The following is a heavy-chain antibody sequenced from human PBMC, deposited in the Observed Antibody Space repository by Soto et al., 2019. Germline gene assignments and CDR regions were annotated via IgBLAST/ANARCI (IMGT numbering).Heavy chain of an antibody. J-gene: IGHJ4*02. CDR3: ATYYCAREGSSGWPFDY. CDR1: GFTFTSYC. V-gene: IGHV1-46*01. D-gene: IGHD6-19*01. Sequence: QVQLVRSGAEVKKPGASVKVSCKTSGFTFTSYCMHWVRQAPGQGLEWMGIINPSGGGTSYAQKFQGRVTMTRDTSTSTAYMEMSSLRYEDTAMYYCATYYCAREGSSGWPFDYWGQGTLVTVSS. CDR2: INPSGGGT.